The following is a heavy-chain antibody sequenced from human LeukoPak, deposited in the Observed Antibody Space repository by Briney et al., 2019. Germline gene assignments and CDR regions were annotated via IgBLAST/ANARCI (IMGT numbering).Heavy chain of an antibody. J-gene: IGHJ4*02. Sequence: GGSLRLSCAASGFTVSSNYMSWVRQAPGKGLEWVSGISWNSGSIGYADSVKGRFTISRDNAKNSLYLQMNSLRAEDTALYYCAARNYGSGSTLGDYWGQGTLVTVSS. D-gene: IGHD3-10*01. CDR3: AARNYGSGSTLGDY. V-gene: IGHV3-9*01. CDR1: GFTVSSNY. CDR2: ISWNSGSI.